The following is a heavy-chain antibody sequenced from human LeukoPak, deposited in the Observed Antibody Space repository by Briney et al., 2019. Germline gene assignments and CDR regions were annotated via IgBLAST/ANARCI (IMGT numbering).Heavy chain of an antibody. D-gene: IGHD3-22*01. CDR2: ISGDAGST. CDR3: AKPDSSGYYHPIGG. Sequence: GGSLRLSCAASGFTFDDYAMHWVRQAPGKGLEWVSLISGDAGSTYYADSVKGRFTISRDNSKNSLYLQMNSLRTEDTALYYCAKPDSSGYYHPIGGWGQGTLVTVSS. V-gene: IGHV3-43*02. CDR1: GFTFDDYA. J-gene: IGHJ4*02.